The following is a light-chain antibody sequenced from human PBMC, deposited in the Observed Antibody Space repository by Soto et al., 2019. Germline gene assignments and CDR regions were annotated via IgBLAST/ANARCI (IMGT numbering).Light chain of an antibody. CDR2: TAS. J-gene: IGKJ1*01. CDR3: QQYGASPRT. V-gene: IGKV1-9*01. Sequence: DIQLTQSPSFLSASVGDRVTITCRASQGISSYLAWYQQKPGKAPKLLISTASTLQSGVPSRFSGSGSGTEFTLTISRLEPEDFAMYYCQQYGASPRTFGQGTKVDIK. CDR1: QGISSY.